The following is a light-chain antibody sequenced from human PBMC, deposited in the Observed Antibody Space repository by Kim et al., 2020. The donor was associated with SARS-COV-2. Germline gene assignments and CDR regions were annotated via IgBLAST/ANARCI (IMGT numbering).Light chain of an antibody. J-gene: IGKJ4*01. CDR2: AAS. CDR3: QQSFTTPLLT. Sequence: AIRMTQSPSSFSASTGDRVTITCRASQGISSYLAWYQQKPGKAPQLLIYAASSLQSGVPSRFSGSGSGTDFTLTISSLQPEDFATYYCQQSFTTPLLTFGGGTKVDIK. CDR1: QGISSY. V-gene: IGKV1-8*01.